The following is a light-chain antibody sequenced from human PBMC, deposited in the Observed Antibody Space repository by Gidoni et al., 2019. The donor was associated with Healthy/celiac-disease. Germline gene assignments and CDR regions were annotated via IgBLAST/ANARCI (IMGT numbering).Light chain of an antibody. J-gene: IGKJ4*01. V-gene: IGKV1-39*01. Sequence: DIQMTQSPSSLSASVGDRVTITCRASQSISSYLNWYQQKPGKAPKLLIYAASSLQSGVPSRFSGSGSGTDFTLTISSLQPEDFATYYCQQSYNLLTFXGXTKVXIK. CDR1: QSISSY. CDR2: AAS. CDR3: QQSYNLLT.